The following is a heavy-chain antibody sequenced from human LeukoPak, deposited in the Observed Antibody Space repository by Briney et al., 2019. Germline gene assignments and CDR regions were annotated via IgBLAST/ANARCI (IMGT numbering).Heavy chain of an antibody. J-gene: IGHJ4*02. V-gene: IGHV1-69*06. CDR1: GGTFSSYA. D-gene: IGHD4-17*01. CDR2: SIPIFGTA. Sequence: ASVKVYCKASGGTFSSYAISWVRQAPGQGLEWMGGSIPIFGTANYAQKFQGRVTITADKSTSTAYMELSSLRSEDTAVYYCARSPLFPTDYGDLPYFDYRGQGTLVTVSS. CDR3: ARSPLFPTDYGDLPYFDY.